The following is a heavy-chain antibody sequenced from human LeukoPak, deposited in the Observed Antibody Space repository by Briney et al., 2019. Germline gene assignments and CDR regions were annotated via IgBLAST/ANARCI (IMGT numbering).Heavy chain of an antibody. Sequence: SQALSLTCAVSGGSISGGGYSWSWIRQPPGEGLGWIGYIYNSGSTYYNPSLKSRVTISVDRSKNQFSLKLSSVTAADTAVYYCARGSRNIVVVPAVSGGWFDPWGQGTLVTVSS. D-gene: IGHD2-2*01. V-gene: IGHV4-30-2*01. CDR1: GGSISGGGYS. CDR3: ARGSRNIVVVPAVSGGWFDP. CDR2: IYNSGST. J-gene: IGHJ5*02.